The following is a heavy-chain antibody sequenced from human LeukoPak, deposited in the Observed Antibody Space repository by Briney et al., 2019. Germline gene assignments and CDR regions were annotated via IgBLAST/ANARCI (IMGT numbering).Heavy chain of an antibody. Sequence: GGSLRLSCAASGFTFSDYYMSWIRQAPGKGREWFSYISSSSSYTNYADSVKGRFTISRDNAKNSLYLQMNSLRDVDTAVYFCARPTTVTMVDAFNIWGLGTMVTVSS. CDR1: GFTFSDYY. CDR2: ISSSSSYT. V-gene: IGHV3-11*06. CDR3: ARPTTVTMVDAFNI. J-gene: IGHJ3*02. D-gene: IGHD4-17*01.